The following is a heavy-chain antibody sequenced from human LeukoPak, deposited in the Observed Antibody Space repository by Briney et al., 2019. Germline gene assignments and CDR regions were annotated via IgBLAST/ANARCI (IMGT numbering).Heavy chain of an antibody. CDR2: ISGSGGST. J-gene: IGHJ4*02. CDR1: GFTFSSYG. Sequence: GGSLRLSCAASGFTFSSYGMHWVRQAPGKGLEWVSAISGSGGSTYYADSVKGRFTISRDNSKNTLYLQMNSLRAEDTAVYYCAKYSSGWYLFDYWGQGTLVTVSS. CDR3: AKYSSGWYLFDY. D-gene: IGHD6-19*01. V-gene: IGHV3-23*01.